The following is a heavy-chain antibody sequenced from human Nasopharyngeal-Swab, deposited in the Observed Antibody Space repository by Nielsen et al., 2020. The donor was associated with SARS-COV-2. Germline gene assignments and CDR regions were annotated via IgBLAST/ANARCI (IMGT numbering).Heavy chain of an antibody. Sequence: SQTLSLTRAVYGGSFSGYYWSWIRQPPGKGLEWIGEINHSGSTNYNPSLKSRVTISVDTSKNQFSLKLSSVTAAETAVYYCARGPGCSSTSCYIFYGYYYYYMDVWGKGTTVTVSS. CDR1: GGSFSGYY. J-gene: IGHJ6*03. D-gene: IGHD2-2*02. V-gene: IGHV4-34*01. CDR3: ARGPGCSSTSCYIFYGYYYYYMDV. CDR2: INHSGST.